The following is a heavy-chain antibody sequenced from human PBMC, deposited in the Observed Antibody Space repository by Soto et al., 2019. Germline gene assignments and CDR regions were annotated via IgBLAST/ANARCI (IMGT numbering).Heavy chain of an antibody. V-gene: IGHV3-23*01. CDR3: VRDFRGAVAGSEFDH. CDR1: GFTFNNYA. Sequence: EVQLLESGGGLVQPGGSLRLSCAASGFTFNNYAMSWVRQAPDKGLEWVSRINGNADNSDYADSVKGRFTISRDNAMNRLYLQMDSLRADDTGVYYCVRDFRGAVAGSEFDHWGQGTLVTVSS. CDR2: INGNADNS. J-gene: IGHJ4*02. D-gene: IGHD6-19*01.